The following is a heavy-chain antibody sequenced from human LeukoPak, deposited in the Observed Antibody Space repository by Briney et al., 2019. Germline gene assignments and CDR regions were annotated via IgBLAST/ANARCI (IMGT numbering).Heavy chain of an antibody. CDR3: ARAEAVAGILLDY. CDR2: IYSGGST. Sequence: PGGSLRLSCAASGFTVSSNYMSWVRQAPGKGLEWVSVIYSGGSTYYADSVKGRFTISRDNSKNTLYLQMNSLRAEDTAVYYCARAEAVAGILLDYWGQGTLVTVSS. V-gene: IGHV3-53*01. J-gene: IGHJ4*02. D-gene: IGHD6-19*01. CDR1: GFTVSSNY.